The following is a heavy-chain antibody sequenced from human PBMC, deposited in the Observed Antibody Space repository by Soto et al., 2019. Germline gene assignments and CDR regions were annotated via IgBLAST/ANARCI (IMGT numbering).Heavy chain of an antibody. CDR3: ARNFRVPAAIHAFDI. J-gene: IGHJ3*02. V-gene: IGHV4-59*01. CDR1: GGSISSYY. CDR2: IYYSGST. Sequence: SETLSLTCTVSGGSISSYYWSWIRQPPGKGLEWIGYIYYSGSTNYNPSLKSRVTISVDTSKNQFSLKLSSVTAADTAVYYCARNFRVPAAIHAFDIWGQGTMVTVSS. D-gene: IGHD2-2*02.